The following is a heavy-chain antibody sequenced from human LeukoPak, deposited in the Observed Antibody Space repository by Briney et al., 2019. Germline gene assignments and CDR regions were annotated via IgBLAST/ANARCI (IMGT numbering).Heavy chain of an antibody. J-gene: IGHJ4*02. CDR1: GFTFSMYW. D-gene: IGHD3-22*01. V-gene: IGHV3-74*01. CDR3: ASGRYDSSGSLDY. Sequence: PGGSLRLSCSASGFTFSMYWMHWVRQAPGKGLVWVSRINPDGRTTPYADSVKGRFTISRDNAKNTLYLEMNSLRAEDAAVYYRASGRYDSSGSLDYWGQGTLVTVSS. CDR2: INPDGRTT.